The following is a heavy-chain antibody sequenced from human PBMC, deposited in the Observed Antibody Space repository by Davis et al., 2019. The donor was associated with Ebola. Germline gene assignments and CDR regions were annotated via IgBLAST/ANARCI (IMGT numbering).Heavy chain of an antibody. Sequence: AASVKVSCKASGYTFTSYTISWVRRAPGQGLEWMGRIIPILGIANYAQKFQDRVTMTTDTSTSTAYMELRSVRSDDTAVYYCARDPYYGSAYNMDVWGQGTTVTVSS. CDR2: IIPILGIA. J-gene: IGHJ6*02. D-gene: IGHD3-10*01. V-gene: IGHV1-18*01. CDR3: ARDPYYGSAYNMDV. CDR1: GYTFTSYT.